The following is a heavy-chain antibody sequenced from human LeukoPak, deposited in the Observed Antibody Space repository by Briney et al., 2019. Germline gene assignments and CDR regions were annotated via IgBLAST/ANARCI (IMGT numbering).Heavy chain of an antibody. D-gene: IGHD6-19*01. J-gene: IGHJ4*02. CDR1: GYTFTSYY. CDR3: ASPRGGSGWYYFDY. V-gene: IGHV1-46*01. Sequence: ASVKVSCKASGYTFTSYYMHWVRQAPGQGLEWLGIINPSGGSTTYAQKFQGRVTMTRDTSTSTVYMELSSLRSEDTAVYYCASPRGGSGWYYFDYGAQGTRVPVPS. CDR2: INPSGGST.